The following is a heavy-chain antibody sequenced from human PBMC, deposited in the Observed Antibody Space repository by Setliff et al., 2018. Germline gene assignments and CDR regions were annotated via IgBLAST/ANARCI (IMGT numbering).Heavy chain of an antibody. CDR2: ISSSGSNT. D-gene: IGHD1-26*01. CDR3: VRDLGQWALDF. Sequence: GSLRLSCAVSGLRFSDAWVSWVRQAPGKGLEWVSSISSSGSNTHYADSVKGRFTISRDNAKKSLYLQMNTLRAEDTAVYYCVRDLGQWALDFWGQGTLVTVSS. V-gene: IGHV3-11*01. J-gene: IGHJ4*02. CDR1: GLRFSDAW.